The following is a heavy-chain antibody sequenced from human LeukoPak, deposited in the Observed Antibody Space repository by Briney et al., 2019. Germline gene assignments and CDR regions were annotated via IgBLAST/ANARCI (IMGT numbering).Heavy chain of an antibody. CDR2: IYHSGST. Sequence: PSETLSLTCTVSGYSISSGYHWGWVRQPPGKGLEWIGSIYHSGSTYYNSSLKSRVTISLDTSKNQFSLKLSSVTAADTAVYYCARDTFGEPLGHWGQGTLVSVSS. CDR1: GYSISSGYH. J-gene: IGHJ4*02. D-gene: IGHD3-10*01. CDR3: ARDTFGEPLGH. V-gene: IGHV4-38-2*02.